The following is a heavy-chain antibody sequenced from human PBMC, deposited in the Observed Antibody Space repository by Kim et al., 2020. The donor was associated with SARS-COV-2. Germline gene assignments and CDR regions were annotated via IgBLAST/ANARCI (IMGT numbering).Heavy chain of an antibody. CDR3: ARASRDGYNYLLG. CDR2: ITSGGNPI. D-gene: IGHD5-12*01. J-gene: IGHJ4*02. V-gene: IGHV3-11*01. CDR1: GFTFSNYY. Sequence: GGSLRLSCAAAGFTFSNYYMSWIRQAPGKGLQWVSYITSGGNPIYYADSVKGRFTISRDNAKNSLYLQMNSLRAEDTAMYYCARASRDGYNYLLGWGQGTLVTVSS.